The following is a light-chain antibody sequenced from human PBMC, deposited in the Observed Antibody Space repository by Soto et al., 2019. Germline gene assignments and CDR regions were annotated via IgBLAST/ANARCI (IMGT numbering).Light chain of an antibody. J-gene: IGLJ1*01. CDR2: TNN. CDR3: ATWDDNLNAYV. CDR1: GSNIGSNS. Sequence: QSALTQPPSASGTPGQRVTISCSGSGSNIGSNSVNWYQQLPGRAPKLLIYTNNQRRSGVPDRFSGSKSGTSASLVIGGLQSEDEAHYYCATWDDNLNAYVFGPGTKVTVL. V-gene: IGLV1-44*01.